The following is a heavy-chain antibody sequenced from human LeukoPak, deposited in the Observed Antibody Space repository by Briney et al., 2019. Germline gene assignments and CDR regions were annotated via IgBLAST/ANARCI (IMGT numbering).Heavy chain of an antibody. D-gene: IGHD1-26*01. CDR1: GFTFSSYA. V-gene: IGHV3-23*01. J-gene: IGHJ4*02. CDR3: AKSVSPGGYVGSLYFFDD. CDR2: ISGSGGTT. Sequence: PRGSLRLSCAASGFTFSSYAMSWVRQAPGRGLEWVSTISGSGGTTYYADSVEGQFTISRDNSKNTVSLQMNSLRAEDTAIYYCAKSVSPGGYVGSLYFFDDWGQGTLVTVSS.